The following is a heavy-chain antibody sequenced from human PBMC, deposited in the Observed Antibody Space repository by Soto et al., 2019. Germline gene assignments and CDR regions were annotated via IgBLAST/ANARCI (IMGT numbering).Heavy chain of an antibody. CDR3: ARPDAQLDDAFDI. V-gene: IGHV1-69*04. CDR1: GYTFTSYG. Sequence: GASVKVSCKASGYTFTSYGISWVRQAPGQGLEWMGRISPIIGNTNYAQKFQGRVTITADKSTSTAYMELSSLRSEDTAVYYCARPDAQLDDAFDIWGQGTMVT. J-gene: IGHJ3*02. D-gene: IGHD5-18*01. CDR2: ISPIIGNT.